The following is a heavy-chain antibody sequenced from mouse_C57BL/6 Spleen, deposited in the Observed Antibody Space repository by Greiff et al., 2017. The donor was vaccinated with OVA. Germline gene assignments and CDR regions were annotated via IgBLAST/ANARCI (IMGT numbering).Heavy chain of an antibody. V-gene: IGHV2-6-1*01. Sequence: VKLVESGPGLVAPSQSLSITCTVSGFSFTSYGVHWVRQPPGKGLEWLVVIWSDGSTTYNSALKSRLSISKDNSKSQVFLKMNSLQTDDTAMYYCARQGYYGSSYVNYYAMDYWGQGTSVTVSS. D-gene: IGHD1-1*01. CDR1: GFSFTSYG. J-gene: IGHJ4*01. CDR2: IWSDGST. CDR3: ARQGYYGSSYVNYYAMDY.